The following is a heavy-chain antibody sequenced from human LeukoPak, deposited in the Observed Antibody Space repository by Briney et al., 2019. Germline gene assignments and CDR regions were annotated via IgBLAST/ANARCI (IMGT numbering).Heavy chain of an antibody. Sequence: SETLSLTRTVSGVSISSYYWSWIRQPPGKGLEWIGEINHSGSTNYNPSLKSRVTISVDTSKNQFSLKLSSVTAADTAVYYCARGARYYYGSGSYYRNPNFQHWGQGTLVTVSS. CDR2: INHSGST. J-gene: IGHJ1*01. D-gene: IGHD3-10*01. CDR1: GVSISSYY. V-gene: IGHV4-34*01. CDR3: ARGARYYYGSGSYYRNPNFQH.